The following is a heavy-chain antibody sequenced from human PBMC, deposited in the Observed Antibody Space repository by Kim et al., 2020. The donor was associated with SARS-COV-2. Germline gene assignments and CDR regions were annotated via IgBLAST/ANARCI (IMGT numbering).Heavy chain of an antibody. V-gene: IGHV3-23*01. CDR3: AKSFRSASCMDV. Sequence: YYAGSVKGLFTISRDNSMTPLYLQMSSLRAEDTAVFYCAKSFRSASCMDVWGKGTTVTVSS. D-gene: IGHD2-15*01. J-gene: IGHJ6*03.